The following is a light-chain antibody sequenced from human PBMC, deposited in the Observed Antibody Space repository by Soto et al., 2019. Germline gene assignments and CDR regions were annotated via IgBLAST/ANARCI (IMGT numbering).Light chain of an antibody. J-gene: IGKJ4*01. CDR1: QSILFSSNNKNY. V-gene: IGKV4-1*01. CDR2: WAS. CDR3: QQYYSTPVT. Sequence: DIVMTQSPDSLAVSLGERATINCKSSQSILFSSNNKNYLTWYQQKPGQPPKPLIYWASTRESGVPERFSGSGSGTDFTLTISSLQAEDVAVYYCQQYYSTPVTFGGGTKVEIK.